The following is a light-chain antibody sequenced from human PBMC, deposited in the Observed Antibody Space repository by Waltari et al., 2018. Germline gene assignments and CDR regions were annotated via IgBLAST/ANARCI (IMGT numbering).Light chain of an antibody. CDR2: DNS. J-gene: IGLJ2*01. V-gene: IGLV1-40*01. CDR3: QSYDITLSGHVV. Sequence: QSVLTPPPSVSGAPGQRVTSPCTGSSSNIGAPYDVHWYQQLPGTAPKLLIYDNSNRPSGVPDRFSGSKSGTSASLAITELQAEDEADYYCQSYDITLSGHVVFGGGTKLTVL. CDR1: SSNIGAPYD.